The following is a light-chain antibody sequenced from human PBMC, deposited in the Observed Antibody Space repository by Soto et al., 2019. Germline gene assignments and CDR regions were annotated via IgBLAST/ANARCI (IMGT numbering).Light chain of an antibody. V-gene: IGKV3-20*01. J-gene: IGKJ1*01. CDR2: GAS. CDR3: QQYGSSPEGT. CDR1: QSVSSSY. Sequence: EIVLTQSPGTLSLSPGERATLSCRASQSVSSSYLARYQQKPGQAPRLLIYGASSRATGIPDRFSGSGSGTDFTLTISRLEPEDFAVYYCQQYGSSPEGTFGQGTKVEIK.